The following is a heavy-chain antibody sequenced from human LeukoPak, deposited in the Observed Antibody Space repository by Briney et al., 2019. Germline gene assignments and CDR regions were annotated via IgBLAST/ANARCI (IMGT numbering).Heavy chain of an antibody. D-gene: IGHD4/OR15-4a*01. CDR2: ISGSGINT. V-gene: IGHV3-23*01. CDR1: RFTFSNYG. CDR3: ARRAGAYSHPYDY. Sequence: PGGSLRLSCAVSRFTFSNYGMSWVRQAPGKGLEWVSAISGSGINTYYADSVKGRFTISRDNSKNTLYLQMNSLRAEDTAVYYCARRAGAYSHPYDYWGQGTLVTVSS. J-gene: IGHJ4*02.